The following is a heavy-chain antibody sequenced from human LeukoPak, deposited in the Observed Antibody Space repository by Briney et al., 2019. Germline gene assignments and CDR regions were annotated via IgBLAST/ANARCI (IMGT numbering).Heavy chain of an antibody. V-gene: IGHV3-23*01. CDR1: GFTFSSYA. Sequence: PGGSLRLSCAASGFTFSSYAMSWVRQAPGKGLEWVSAISGSGGSTYYADSVKGRFTISRDNSKNTLYLQMNSLRAEDTAVYYCARNTNRWFGELNYYYMDVWGKGTTVTISS. J-gene: IGHJ6*03. CDR2: ISGSGGST. D-gene: IGHD3-10*01. CDR3: ARNTNRWFGELNYYYMDV.